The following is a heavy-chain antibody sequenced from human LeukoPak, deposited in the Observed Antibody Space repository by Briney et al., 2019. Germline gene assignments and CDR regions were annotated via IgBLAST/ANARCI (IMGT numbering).Heavy chain of an antibody. J-gene: IGHJ4*02. CDR3: DISRKTGSSRCLAY. D-gene: IGHD3-9*01. V-gene: IGHV3-23*01. CDR2: ISDSGGIT. Sequence: GGSLRLSCAASGFTFSSYAMLGVRQAPGKGLEWVSVISDSGGITYYVDSVKGRFTISRDHSKNTLYLQMNSLRAEDSAVYYCDISRKTGSSRCLAYSGQGTLVTVSS. CDR1: GFTFSSYA.